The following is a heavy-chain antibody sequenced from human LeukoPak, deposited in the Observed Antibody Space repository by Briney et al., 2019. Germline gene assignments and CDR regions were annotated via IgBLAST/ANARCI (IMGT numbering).Heavy chain of an antibody. J-gene: IGHJ5*02. CDR1: GGSISSYY. V-gene: IGHV4-4*07. Sequence: SETLSLTCTVSGGSISSYYWSWIRQPAGKGLEWIGRIYTSGSTNYNPSLKSRVTMSVDTSKNQFSLKLSSVTAADTAVYYCARGLSCSSTSCYTKWFDPWGQGTLVTVSS. CDR2: IYTSGST. D-gene: IGHD2-2*02. CDR3: ARGLSCSSTSCYTKWFDP.